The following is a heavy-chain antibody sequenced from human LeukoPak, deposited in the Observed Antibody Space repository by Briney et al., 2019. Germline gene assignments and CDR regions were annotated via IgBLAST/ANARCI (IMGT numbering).Heavy chain of an antibody. CDR1: GGSISSSSYY. CDR2: IYYSGST. CDR3: ARQSGYYGSGSYYSDYMDV. D-gene: IGHD3-10*01. J-gene: IGHJ6*03. Sequence: PSETLSLTCTVSGGSISSSSYYWGWIRQPPGKGLEWIGSIYYSGSTYYNPSLKSRVTISVDTSKNQFSLKLSSVTAADTAVYYCARQSGYYGSGSYYSDYMDVWGKGTTVTISS. V-gene: IGHV4-39*01.